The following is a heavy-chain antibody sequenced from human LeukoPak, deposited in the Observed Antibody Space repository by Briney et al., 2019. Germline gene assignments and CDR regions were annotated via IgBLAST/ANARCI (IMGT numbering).Heavy chain of an antibody. J-gene: IGHJ5*02. Sequence: GASVKVSCKASGYTFTSYYMHWARQAPGQGLEWMGIINPSGGSTSYAQKFQGRVTMTRDTSTSTVYMELSSLRSEDTAVYYCARGVVPAADEIGIDPWGQGILVTVSS. CDR1: GYTFTSYY. CDR3: ARGVVPAADEIGIDP. V-gene: IGHV1-46*01. CDR2: INPSGGST. D-gene: IGHD2-2*01.